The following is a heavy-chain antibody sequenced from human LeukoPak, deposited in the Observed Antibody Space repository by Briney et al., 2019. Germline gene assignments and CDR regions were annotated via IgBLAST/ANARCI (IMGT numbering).Heavy chain of an antibody. J-gene: IGHJ5*02. D-gene: IGHD6-13*01. V-gene: IGHV4-4*07. CDR2: IYTSGST. CDR3: ARAVSYSSSWYGKRENWFDP. CDR1: GGSISSYY. Sequence: SETLSLTCTVSGGSISSYYWSWIRQPAGKGLEWIGRIYTSGSTNYNPSLKSRVTMSVDTSKNQFSLKLSSVTAADTAVYYCARAVSYSSSWYGKRENWFDPWGQGTQVTVSS.